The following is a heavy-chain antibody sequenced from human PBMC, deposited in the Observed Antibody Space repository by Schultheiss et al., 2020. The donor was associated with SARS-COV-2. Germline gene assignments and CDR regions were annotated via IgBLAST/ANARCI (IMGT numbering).Heavy chain of an antibody. CDR1: GITFSSCAVP. Sequence: GGSLRLSCAASGITFSSCAVPMHWVRQVPGKGLVWVGRIKSKTDGGTTDYAAPVKGRFTISRDDSKNTLYLQMNSLRAEDTAVYYCAKVNWNDVSYWGQGTLVTVSS. CDR3: AKVNWNDVSY. D-gene: IGHD1-1*01. V-gene: IGHV3-15*01. CDR2: IKSKTDGGTT. J-gene: IGHJ4*02.